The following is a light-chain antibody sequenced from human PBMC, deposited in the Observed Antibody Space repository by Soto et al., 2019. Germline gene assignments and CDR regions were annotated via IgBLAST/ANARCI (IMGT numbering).Light chain of an antibody. J-gene: IGLJ2*01. CDR1: SSDIGTYNL. CDR3: CAYAGSSTPLV. CDR2: KVS. V-gene: IGLV2-23*02. Sequence: QSALTQPASVSGSPGQSITISCTGTSSDIGTYNLVSWYQQLPGKAPKLMIYKVSQRPSGVSNRFSGSKSGNTASLTISGLQAEGEADYYCCAYAGSSTPLVFGGGTKLTVL.